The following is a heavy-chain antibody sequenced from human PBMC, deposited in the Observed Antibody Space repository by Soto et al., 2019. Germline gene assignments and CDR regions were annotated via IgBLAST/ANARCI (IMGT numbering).Heavy chain of an antibody. CDR1: GFSFSSYW. D-gene: IGHD2-15*01. V-gene: IGHV3-74*01. J-gene: IGHJ6*02. CDR3: VRETVAVDYGMDV. Sequence: EVRLVESGGGLVQPGGSLRLSCAASGFSFSSYWMHWVRQAPGKGLVWVSRINNDGSGTPYADSVKGRFTRSRDNAKTPLFPQMTRLRAEGSAVYYCVRETVAVDYGMDVWGQGTTVTVSS. CDR2: INNDGSGT.